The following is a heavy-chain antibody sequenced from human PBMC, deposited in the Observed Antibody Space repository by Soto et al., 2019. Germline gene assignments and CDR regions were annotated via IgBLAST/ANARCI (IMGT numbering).Heavy chain of an antibody. CDR2: INAGNGNT. D-gene: IGHD3-16*01. V-gene: IGHV1-3*05. J-gene: IGHJ4*02. CDR3: ARSPGGPITPGDY. CDR1: GYTFTSYA. Sequence: QVQLVQSGAEEKKPGASVKVSCKASGYTFTSYAMHWVRQAPGQRLEWMGWINAGNGNTKYSQKFQGRVTITRDTSASTADMELSSLRSEDTAVYYCARSPGGPITPGDYWGQGTLVTVSS.